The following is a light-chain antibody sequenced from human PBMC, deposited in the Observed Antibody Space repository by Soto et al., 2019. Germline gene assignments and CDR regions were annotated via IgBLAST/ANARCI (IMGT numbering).Light chain of an antibody. J-gene: IGKJ2*01. V-gene: IGKV3-20*01. CDR3: QQYGDSPYT. Sequence: EIVLTQSPGTLSLSPGERATLSCRASQSVGRYLAWYQQNPGQAPRLLSYGASIRATGIPARISGSGSGTDFTLTISSLEPQDFAVYYCQQYGDSPYTFGQGTQLETK. CDR2: GAS. CDR1: QSVGRY.